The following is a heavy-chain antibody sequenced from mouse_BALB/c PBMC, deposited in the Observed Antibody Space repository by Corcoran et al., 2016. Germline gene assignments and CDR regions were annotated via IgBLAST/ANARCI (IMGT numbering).Heavy chain of an antibody. CDR3: ARAAYGGCAY. V-gene: IGHV3-6*02. CDR1: GYSITSGYY. Sequence: DVQLQESGPGLVKPSQSLSLTCSVTGYSITSGYYWNWIRQFPGNKLEWLGYISYDGSNNYHPSLQNRISLTRDTSQNPFFLKLNSVTTEETATYDCARAAYGGCAYWGQGTLVTVAA. CDR2: ISYDGSN. J-gene: IGHJ3*01. D-gene: IGHD1-1*02.